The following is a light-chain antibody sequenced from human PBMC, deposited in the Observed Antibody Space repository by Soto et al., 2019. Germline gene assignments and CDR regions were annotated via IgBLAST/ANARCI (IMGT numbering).Light chain of an antibody. Sequence: QSVLTQPPSVSGXXXXRVXXXXTGSSSXIXXGYDVHWYQQLPGTAPKLLIYGNSNRPSGVPDRFSGSKSGTSASLAITGLQAEDEADYYCQSYDSSLSGDNYVFGTGTKLTVL. V-gene: IGLV1-40*01. J-gene: IGLJ1*01. CDR2: GNS. CDR3: QSYDSSLSGDNYV. CDR1: SSXIXXGYD.